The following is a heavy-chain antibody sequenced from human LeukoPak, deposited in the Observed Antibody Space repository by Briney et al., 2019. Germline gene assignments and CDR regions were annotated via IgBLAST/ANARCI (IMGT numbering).Heavy chain of an antibody. CDR3: ARVPISTTARGYFDY. J-gene: IGHJ4*02. CDR2: IYYSGTT. CDR1: GGSVSSGDYY. V-gene: IGHV4-61*03. D-gene: IGHD4-17*01. Sequence: PSETLSLTCTVSGGSVSSGDYYCSWIRQPPGKGLEWVGYIYYSGTTTYNPSLKSRVTISLDTSKNNFSLKLSSVTAADTAVYYCARVPISTTARGYFDYWGQGTLVTVSS.